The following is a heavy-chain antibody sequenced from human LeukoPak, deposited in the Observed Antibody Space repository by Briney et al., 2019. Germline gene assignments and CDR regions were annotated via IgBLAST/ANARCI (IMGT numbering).Heavy chain of an antibody. D-gene: IGHD5-12*01. CDR3: AKDSIVATNSFDY. V-gene: IGHV3-23*01. CDR2: ISGSGGST. J-gene: IGHJ4*02. CDR1: GFTFDSYA. Sequence: PGGSLRLSCAASGFTFDSYAMSWVRQAPGKGLEWVSAISGSGGSTYYADSVKGRFTISRDNSKNTLYLQMNSLRAEDTAVYYCAKDSIVATNSFDYWGQGTLVTVSS.